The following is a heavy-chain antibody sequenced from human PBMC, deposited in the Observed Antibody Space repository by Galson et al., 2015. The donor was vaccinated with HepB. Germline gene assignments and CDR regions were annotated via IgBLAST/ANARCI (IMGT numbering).Heavy chain of an antibody. CDR3: ARAPHSSAWDY. D-gene: IGHD6-19*01. Sequence: SLRLSCAASGFTFSSYAMHWVRQAPGKGLEWVAVISYDGSNKYYADSVKGRFTIPRDNSKNTLYLQMNSLRAENTAVFYCARAPHSSAWDYWGQGTLVTVSS. CDR1: GFTFSSYA. V-gene: IGHV3-30-3*01. CDR2: ISYDGSNK. J-gene: IGHJ4*02.